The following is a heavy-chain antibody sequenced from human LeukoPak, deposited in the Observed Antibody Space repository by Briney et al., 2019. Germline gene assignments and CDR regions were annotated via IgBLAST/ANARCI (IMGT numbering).Heavy chain of an antibody. V-gene: IGHV4-59*01. CDR2: IYYSGST. CDR1: GGSFSGYY. D-gene: IGHD3-22*01. CDR3: ARDYYDSSGYYARLGY. J-gene: IGHJ4*02. Sequence: SETLSLTCAVYGGSFSGYYWSWIRQPPGKGLEWIGYIYYSGSTNYNPSLKSRVTISVDTSKNQFSLKLSSVTAADTAVYYCARDYYDSSGYYARLGYWGQGTLVTVSS.